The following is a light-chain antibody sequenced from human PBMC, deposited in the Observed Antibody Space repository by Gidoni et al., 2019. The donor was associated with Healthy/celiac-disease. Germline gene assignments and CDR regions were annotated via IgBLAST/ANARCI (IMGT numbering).Light chain of an antibody. CDR2: GAS. Sequence: IVLTQSPGTLSLSPGERATLSCRASQSVTSSYLAWYQQKPGQAPRPLIYGASSRATGIPDRFSGSGSGTDFTLTISRLEPEDFAVYYCQQYGSSLPWTFGQGTKVEIK. V-gene: IGKV3-20*01. CDR1: QSVTSSY. CDR3: QQYGSSLPWT. J-gene: IGKJ1*01.